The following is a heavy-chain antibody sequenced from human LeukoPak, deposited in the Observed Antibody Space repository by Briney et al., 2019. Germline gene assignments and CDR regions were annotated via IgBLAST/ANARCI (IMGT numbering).Heavy chain of an antibody. V-gene: IGHV5-51*01. J-gene: IGHJ6*02. CDR1: GYSFMDYW. Sequence: GESLKIYCKGSGYSFMDYWIGWVRQMPGKGPEWMGIIFPHDSDTRYSPSFQGQVSISVDKSISTAYLQWGSLKASDTAMYYCARHGIRGCTSPNCYTSYFYYGMDVWGQGTTVTVSS. CDR3: ARHGIRGCTSPNCYTSYFYYGMDV. CDR2: IFPHDSDT. D-gene: IGHD2-2*02.